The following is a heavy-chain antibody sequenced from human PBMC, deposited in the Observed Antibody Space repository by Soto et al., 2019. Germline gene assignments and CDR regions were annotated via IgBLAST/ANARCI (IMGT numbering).Heavy chain of an antibody. J-gene: IGHJ4*02. CDR2: VTNTGGDK. D-gene: IGHD3-10*01. CDR3: ARASGESYPGSRVFVS. V-gene: IGHV3-23*01. Sequence: GGSLRLSCAASGFTFSNNAMSWVRQAPGKGLELVSIVTNTGGDKLYADSVKGRFIISRDNSKNTLYLQMNSLRAEDTAIYYCARASGESYPGSRVFVSWGQGTRVTVSS. CDR1: GFTFSNNA.